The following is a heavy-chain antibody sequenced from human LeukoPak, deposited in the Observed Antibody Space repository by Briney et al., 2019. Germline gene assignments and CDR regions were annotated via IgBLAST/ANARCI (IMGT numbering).Heavy chain of an antibody. CDR2: ISGSGGSM. CDR3: AKAPGGITTMIVVVFDY. CDR1: GFTFSSYG. V-gene: IGHV3-23*01. Sequence: GGSLRLSCAASGFTFSSYGMSWVRQAPGKGREWVSAISGSGGSMYYPDSVKGRFTISRDNSKNTLYLQMNSLTAEDTAVYYCAKAPGGITTMIVVVFDYWGQGTLVTVSS. D-gene: IGHD3-22*01. J-gene: IGHJ4*02.